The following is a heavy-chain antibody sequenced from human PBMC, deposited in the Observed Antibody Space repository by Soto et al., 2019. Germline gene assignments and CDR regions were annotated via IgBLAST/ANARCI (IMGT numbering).Heavy chain of an antibody. J-gene: IGHJ4*02. CDR2: IQSDGSST. Sequence: EVQLVESGGGSVQPGGSLRLSCAASGFSLSSYWMHWVRQVPGKGLVWVSRIQSDGSSTNYADSVKGRFTISKDNAKNTLFLQMDSLRVEDTAVYYCAREKAVAGTTFDYWGKGTLVTVSS. V-gene: IGHV3-74*01. CDR1: GFSLSSYW. D-gene: IGHD6-19*01. CDR3: AREKAVAGTTFDY.